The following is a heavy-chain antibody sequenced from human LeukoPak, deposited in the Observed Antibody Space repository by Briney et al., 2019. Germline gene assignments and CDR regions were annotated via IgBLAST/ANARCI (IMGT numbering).Heavy chain of an antibody. J-gene: IGHJ4*02. CDR2: IKSKTDGGIK. CDR3: ATGRSGYFDS. Sequence: PGGPLRLSCAASGLTLSNAWMTWVRQAPGKGLEWAARIKSKTDGGIKDYAAPVKGTFTISRDDSENTVYLQMNSLKIEDTAVYYCATGRSGYFDSWGQGTLVFVSS. V-gene: IGHV3-15*01. CDR1: GLTLSNAW.